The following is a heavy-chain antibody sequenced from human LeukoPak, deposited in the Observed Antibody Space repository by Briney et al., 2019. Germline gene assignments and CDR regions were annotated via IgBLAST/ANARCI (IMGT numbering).Heavy chain of an antibody. J-gene: IGHJ4*02. V-gene: IGHV3-48*03. CDR3: ARDILHSVWENFHY. CDR1: GFTFSSYE. Sequence: SGGSLRLSCAASGFTFSSYEMNWVRQAPGKGLEWVSYISSSGSTIYYADSVKGRFTISRDNAKNSLYLQMNSLRAEGTAVYYCARDILHSVWENFHYWGQGTLVPVSS. D-gene: IGHD6-19*01. CDR2: ISSSGSTI.